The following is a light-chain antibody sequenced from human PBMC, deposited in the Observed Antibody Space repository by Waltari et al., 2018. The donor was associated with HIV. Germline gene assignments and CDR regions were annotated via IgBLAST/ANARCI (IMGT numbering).Light chain of an antibody. CDR1: TSNVGSNP. CDR2: SNN. V-gene: IGLV1-44*01. CDR3: AARDDSLNVWV. J-gene: IGLJ3*02. Sequence: QSFLTQPPSASGTPGRRVVISCSGNTSNVGSNPVNWYRQVPGTAPKLLMFSNNQRPAGGTDRVSGSKSGTSASLAIKGLQSEDEADYYCAARDDSLNVWVFGGGTKLTVL.